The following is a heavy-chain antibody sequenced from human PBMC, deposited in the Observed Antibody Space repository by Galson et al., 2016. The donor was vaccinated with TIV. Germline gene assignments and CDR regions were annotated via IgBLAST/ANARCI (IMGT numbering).Heavy chain of an antibody. CDR1: GFSISSGSF. V-gene: IGHV4-38-2*02. Sequence: SETLSLTCDVSGFSISSGSFWGWIRQPPGKGLEWIGSISHSGIAHYNPSLMSPLTMSVDTSKNRFSLKFISVTAADTAVYFCARDHPLTTIFIAYPGKAYNGLDVWGQGTAVTVSS. CDR2: ISHSGIA. D-gene: IGHD5-24*01. J-gene: IGHJ6*02. CDR3: ARDHPLTTIFIAYPGKAYNGLDV.